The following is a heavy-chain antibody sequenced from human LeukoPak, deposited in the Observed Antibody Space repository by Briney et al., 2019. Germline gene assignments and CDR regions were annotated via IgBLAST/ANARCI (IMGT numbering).Heavy chain of an antibody. Sequence: ASVKVSCKASGGTFSSYAISWVRQAPGQGLEWMGRIIPILGIANYAQKFQGRVTITADKSMSTAYMELSSLRSEDTAVYYCARQYSSGWYYYYGMDVWGQGTTVTVSS. V-gene: IGHV1-69*04. CDR1: GGTFSSYA. J-gene: IGHJ6*02. D-gene: IGHD6-19*01. CDR2: IIPILGIA. CDR3: ARQYSSGWYYYYGMDV.